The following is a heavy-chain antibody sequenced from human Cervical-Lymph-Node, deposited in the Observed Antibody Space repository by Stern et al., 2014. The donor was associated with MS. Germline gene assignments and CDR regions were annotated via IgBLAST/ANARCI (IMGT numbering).Heavy chain of an antibody. V-gene: IGHV4-59*01. J-gene: IGHJ5*02. CDR3: ARGATQAFDP. CDR2: IYYSGST. CDR1: GGSISSYY. Sequence: VQLVESGPGLVKPSETLSLTCTVSGGSISSYYWSWIRQPPGKGLEWIGYIYYSGSTNYNPSLKSRVTISVDTSKNQFSLKLSSVTAEDTAVYYCARGATQAFDPWGQGTLVTVSS.